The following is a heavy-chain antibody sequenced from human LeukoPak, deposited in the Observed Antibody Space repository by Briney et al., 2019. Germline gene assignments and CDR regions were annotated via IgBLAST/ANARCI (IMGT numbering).Heavy chain of an antibody. J-gene: IGHJ3*02. Sequence: PGGSLRLSCAASGFTFSDYYMSWIRQAPGKGLEWVSYISSSGSTIYYADSVKGRFIISRDNAKNSLYLQMNSLRAEDTAVYYCARVVVVVAGDAFDIWGQGTMVTVSS. CDR1: GFTFSDYY. D-gene: IGHD2-15*01. CDR3: ARVVVVVAGDAFDI. CDR2: ISSSGSTI. V-gene: IGHV3-11*04.